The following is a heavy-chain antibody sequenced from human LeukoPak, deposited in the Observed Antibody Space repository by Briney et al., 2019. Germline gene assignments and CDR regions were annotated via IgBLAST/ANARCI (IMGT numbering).Heavy chain of an antibody. D-gene: IGHD2-15*01. CDR1: GFTVSSNH. CDR3: ATSYCSGGTCYPQYFQH. Sequence: GGSLRLSCAASGFTVSSNHMSWVRQAPGKGLEWVSPLYSGGSTYYADSAKGRFTISRDNSKNTLYLQMNSLRPEDTAVYYCATSYCSGGTCYPQYFQHWGQGTLVTVSS. J-gene: IGHJ1*01. CDR2: LYSGGST. V-gene: IGHV3-66*02.